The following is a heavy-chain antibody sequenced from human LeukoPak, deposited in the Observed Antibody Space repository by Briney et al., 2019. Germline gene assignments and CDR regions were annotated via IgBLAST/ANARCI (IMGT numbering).Heavy chain of an antibody. CDR2: IYYSGST. CDR1: GGSISSSSYY. J-gene: IGHJ4*02. Sequence: PSETLSLTCTVSGGSISSSSYYWSWIRQPPGKGLEWIGYIYYSGSTNYNPSLKSRVTISVDTSKNQFSLKLSSVTAADTAVYYCARASGVQWLVLNRSPHAFDYWGQGTLVTVSS. CDR3: ARASGVQWLVLNRSPHAFDY. D-gene: IGHD6-19*01. V-gene: IGHV4-61*01.